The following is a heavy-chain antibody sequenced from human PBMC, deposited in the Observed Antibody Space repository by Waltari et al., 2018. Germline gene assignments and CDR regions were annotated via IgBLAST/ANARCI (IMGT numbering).Heavy chain of an antibody. Sequence: QVQLVQSGAEVKKPGASVKVSCKASGYTFTSYAMHWVRQAPGQRLEWMGWINAGNGNTKYSQKFQGRVTISVDTSKNQFSLKLSSVTAADTAVYYCARPQGYYYMDVWGKGTTVTVSS. CDR2: INAGNGNT. CDR1: GYTFTSYA. J-gene: IGHJ6*03. CDR3: ARPQGYYYMDV. V-gene: IGHV1-3*01.